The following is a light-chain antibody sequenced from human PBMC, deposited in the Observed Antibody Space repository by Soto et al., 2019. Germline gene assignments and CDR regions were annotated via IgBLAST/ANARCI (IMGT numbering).Light chain of an antibody. CDR3: QQHGQWPIT. J-gene: IGKJ5*01. CDR2: GAS. V-gene: IGKV3-20*01. Sequence: EILLTQSPCTLPLSPGERATLSCRASQSVSSSYLAWYQHKPGQAPRLLIYGASTRATGIPARFSGSGSGTEFTLTISSLQSEDFETYYCQQHGQWPITFGQGTRLEIK. CDR1: QSVSSSY.